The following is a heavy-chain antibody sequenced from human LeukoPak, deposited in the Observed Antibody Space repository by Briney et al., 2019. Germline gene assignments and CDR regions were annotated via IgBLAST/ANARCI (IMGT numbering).Heavy chain of an antibody. D-gene: IGHD3-10*01. Sequence: ASVKVSCKASGGTFSSYAISWVRQAPGQGLEWMGGIIPIFGTANYAQKFQGRVTITADESTSTAYMELSSLRSEDTAVYYCARTTLRGVIICYMDVWGKGTTVTVSS. CDR3: ARTTLRGVIICYMDV. CDR2: IIPIFGTA. CDR1: GGTFSSYA. J-gene: IGHJ6*03. V-gene: IGHV1-69*01.